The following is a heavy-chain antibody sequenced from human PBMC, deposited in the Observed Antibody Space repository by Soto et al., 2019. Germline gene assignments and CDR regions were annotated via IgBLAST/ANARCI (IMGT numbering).Heavy chain of an antibody. Sequence: SETLSLTCTVSGGSISSYYWSWIRQPPGKGLEWIGYIYYSGSTNYNPSLKSRVTISVDTSKNQFSLKLSSVTAADTAVYYWARGRDNWNNDAFDIWGQGTMVTVSS. V-gene: IGHV4-59*01. CDR3: ARGRDNWNNDAFDI. CDR1: GGSISSYY. J-gene: IGHJ3*02. D-gene: IGHD1-20*01. CDR2: IYYSGST.